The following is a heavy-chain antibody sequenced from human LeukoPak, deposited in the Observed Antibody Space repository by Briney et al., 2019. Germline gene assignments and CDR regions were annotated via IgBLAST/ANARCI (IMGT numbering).Heavy chain of an antibody. D-gene: IGHD6-19*01. CDR3: ANGAXAGTPFSRYYYMDV. Sequence: GGSLRLSCAASGFTFSSYAMSWVRQAPGKGLEWVSAISGSGGSTYYADSVKGRFTISRDNSKNTLYLQMNSLRAEDTAVYYCANGAXAGTPFSRYYYMDVWGKGTTVTVSS. J-gene: IGHJ6*03. CDR2: ISGSGGST. CDR1: GFTFSSYA. V-gene: IGHV3-23*01.